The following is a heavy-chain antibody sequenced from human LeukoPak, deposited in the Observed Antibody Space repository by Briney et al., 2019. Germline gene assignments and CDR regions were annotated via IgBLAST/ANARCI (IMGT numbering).Heavy chain of an antibody. Sequence: SETLSLTCTVSGGSISSYYWSWIRQPPGKGLEWIGYIYYSGSTDYNPSLKSRVAISVDTSKNQFSLKMTSVTAADTAVYYCASRFYYDTTGYFQRWGQGTLVTVSS. D-gene: IGHD3-22*01. V-gene: IGHV4-59*01. CDR1: GGSISSYY. CDR2: IYYSGST. CDR3: ASRFYYDTTGYFQR. J-gene: IGHJ4*02.